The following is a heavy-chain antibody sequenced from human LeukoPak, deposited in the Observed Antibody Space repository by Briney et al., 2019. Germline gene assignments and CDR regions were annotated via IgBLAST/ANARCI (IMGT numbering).Heavy chain of an antibody. CDR1: GGSFSGYY. Sequence: SETLSLTCAVYGGSFSGYYWSWIRQPPGKGLGWIGEINHSGSTNYNPSLKSRVTISVDTSKNQFSLKLSSVTAADTAVYYCARGPTEGFDIWGQGTMVTVSS. V-gene: IGHV4-34*01. CDR2: INHSGST. CDR3: ARGPTEGFDI. J-gene: IGHJ3*02.